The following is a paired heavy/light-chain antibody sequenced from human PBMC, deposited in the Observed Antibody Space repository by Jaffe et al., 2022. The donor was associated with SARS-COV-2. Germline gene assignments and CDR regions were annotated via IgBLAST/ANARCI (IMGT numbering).Light chain of an antibody. J-gene: IGLJ2*01. CDR2: LNSDGSH. Sequence: QLVVTQSPSASASLGASVMLTCTLSSGHSNNAVAWHQQQPEKGPRFLMNLNSDGSHSKGDGIPDRFSGSSSGAERYLIISGLQSEDEADYYCQAWAIGIQVFGGGTKLTVL. V-gene: IGLV4-69*01. CDR1: SGHSNNA. CDR3: QAWAIGIQV.
Heavy chain of an antibody. J-gene: IGHJ4*02. CDR2: ISPSGETI. CDR1: GFTFRNYA. CDR3: AKATMATTFFDY. D-gene: IGHD1-1*01. Sequence: EVQLLESGGPLVQPGGSLRLSCAASGFTFRNYAMSWVRRAPGKGLEWVSAISPSGETIFYGDSVKGRFTILRDNSKNTLFLQMNSLRVEDTAVYYCAKATMATTFFDYWGQGTLVTVSS. V-gene: IGHV3-23*02.